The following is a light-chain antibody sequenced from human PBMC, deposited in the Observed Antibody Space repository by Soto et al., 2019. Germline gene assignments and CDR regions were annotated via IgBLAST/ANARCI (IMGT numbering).Light chain of an antibody. V-gene: IGLV2-14*01. J-gene: IGLJ3*02. Sequence: QSVLTQPASVSGSPGQSITISCTGTSSDVGGYKHVSWYQQHPGKAPKLMIYDVSNRPSGVSNRFSGSKSGNTASLTISGLQAEDEADYYCSSYTSSSTLVFGGGTKLTVL. CDR2: DVS. CDR3: SSYTSSSTLV. CDR1: SSDVGGYKH.